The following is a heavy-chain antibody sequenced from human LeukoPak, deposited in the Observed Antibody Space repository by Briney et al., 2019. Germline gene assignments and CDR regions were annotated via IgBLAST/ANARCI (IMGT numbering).Heavy chain of an antibody. V-gene: IGHV1-69*13. CDR2: IIPIFGTA. J-gene: IGHJ4*02. D-gene: IGHD5-18*01. CDR3: ARASSYGYLRPYYFDY. Sequence: GASVKVSCKASGGTFSSYAISWVRQAPGQGLEWMGGIIPIFGTANYAQKFQGRVTITADESTSTAYMELSSLRSEDTAVYYYARASSYGYLRPYYFDYWGQGTLVTVSS. CDR1: GGTFSSYA.